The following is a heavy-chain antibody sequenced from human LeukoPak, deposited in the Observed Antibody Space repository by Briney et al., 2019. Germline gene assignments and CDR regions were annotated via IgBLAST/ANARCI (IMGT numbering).Heavy chain of an antibody. CDR2: FDPEDGET. V-gene: IGHV1-24*01. CDR3: ARGWTEIYYGMDV. D-gene: IGHD1-1*01. J-gene: IGHJ6*02. Sequence: ASVKVSCKVSGYTLTELSMHWVRQAPGKGLEWMGGFDPEDGETIYAQKFQGRVTMTRDSFTSTDYMELSSLRSDDTAVYYCARGWTEIYYGMDVWGQGTTVTVS. CDR1: GYTLTELS.